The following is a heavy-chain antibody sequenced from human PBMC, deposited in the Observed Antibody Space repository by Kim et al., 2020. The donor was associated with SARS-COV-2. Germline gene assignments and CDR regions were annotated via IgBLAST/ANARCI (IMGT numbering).Heavy chain of an antibody. V-gene: IGHV3-30*07. D-gene: IGHD5-18*01. CDR3: ARGLQLWSRRPLGY. Sequence: DSVEGRFTISRDNYKNTLYLQMNSLRAEDTAVYYCARGLQLWSRRPLGYWGQGTLVTVSS. J-gene: IGHJ4*02.